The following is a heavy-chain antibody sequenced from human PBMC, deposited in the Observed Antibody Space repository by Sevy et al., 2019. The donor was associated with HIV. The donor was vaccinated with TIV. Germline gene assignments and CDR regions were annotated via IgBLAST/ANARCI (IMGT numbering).Heavy chain of an antibody. CDR1: GIIFTSSG. D-gene: IGHD3-9*01. CDR3: AKDFTGYNGMDG. V-gene: IGHV3-30*18. J-gene: IGHJ6*02. CDR2: ISYHGRDK. Sequence: GGSLRLSCVVSGIIFTSSGMHWVRQAPGKGLEWVAVISYHGRDKFYADSVKGRFTITRDNSKNILYLQMNGLRIEDTAVYYGAKDFTGYNGMDGWGQGTMVTVSS.